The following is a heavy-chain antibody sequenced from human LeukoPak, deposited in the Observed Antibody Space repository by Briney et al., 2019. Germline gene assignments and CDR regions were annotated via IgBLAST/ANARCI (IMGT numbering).Heavy chain of an antibody. J-gene: IGHJ4*02. CDR1: GGTFSSYA. CDR3: ASGRGRGAFDY. D-gene: IGHD3-10*01. Sequence: SVKVSCKASGGTFSSYAISWVRQAPGQGLEWMGGIIPIFGTANYAQKLQGRVTMTTDTSTSTAYMELRSLRSDDTAVYYCASGRGRGAFDYWGQGTLVTVSS. V-gene: IGHV1-69*05. CDR2: IIPIFGTA.